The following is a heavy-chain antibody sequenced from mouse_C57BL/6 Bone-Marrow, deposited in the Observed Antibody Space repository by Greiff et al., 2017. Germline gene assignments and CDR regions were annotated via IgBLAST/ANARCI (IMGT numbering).Heavy chain of an antibody. J-gene: IGHJ2*01. D-gene: IGHD1-1*01. Sequence: QVQLQQPGAELVMPGASVKLSCKASGYTFTSYWMHWVKQRPGQGLEWIGEIDPSDSYTNYNQKFKGNSTLTVDKSSSTAYMQLSSLTSEDSAVYYCAREGTITTVVAPFDYWGQGTTLTVSS. CDR3: AREGTITTVVAPFDY. CDR2: IDPSDSYT. CDR1: GYTFTSYW. V-gene: IGHV1-69*01.